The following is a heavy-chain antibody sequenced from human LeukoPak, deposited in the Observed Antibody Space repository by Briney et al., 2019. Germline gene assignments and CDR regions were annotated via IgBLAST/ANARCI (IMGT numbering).Heavy chain of an antibody. CDR3: ARAKSVAGTFDY. V-gene: IGHV1-46*01. CDR2: INPSGDGT. CDR1: GYTFTGYY. J-gene: IGHJ4*02. D-gene: IGHD6-19*01. Sequence: ASVKVSCKASGYTFTGYYMHWVRQAPGQGPEWMGIINPSGDGTNYAQQFQGRVTMTRDTSTSTVYMELSSLRYDDAAMYYCARAKSVAGTFDYWGQGTLVTVSS.